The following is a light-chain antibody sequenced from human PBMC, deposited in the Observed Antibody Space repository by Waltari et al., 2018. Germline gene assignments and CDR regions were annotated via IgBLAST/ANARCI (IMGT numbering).Light chain of an antibody. V-gene: IGLV3-19*01. CDR2: GQN. J-gene: IGLJ1*01. CDR1: SLRRYF. CDR3: YSRNSDDFTYV. Sequence: SSELSQDPTVSVALGQAVNITCQGDSLRRYFASWYQQKPGQAPVLVSYGQNKRPSGIPDRFSGSRSGNTASLTIAGAEAADEADYYCYSRNSDDFTYVFGTGTKLTAL.